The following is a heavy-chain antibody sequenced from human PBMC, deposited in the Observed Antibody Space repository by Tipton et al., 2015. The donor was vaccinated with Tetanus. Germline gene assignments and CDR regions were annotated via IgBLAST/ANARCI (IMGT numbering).Heavy chain of an antibody. CDR3: ARWGDASGSTNLYAFDI. Sequence: LRLSCTVSGGSVRSGDYQWNWIRQVPGKGLEWIGYTHHSGNTKYNPSLSGRVTTSVDTSKNQFSLKISSLTAADTAVYYCARWGDASGSTNLYAFDIWGQGTMVSVSS. CDR1: GGSVRSGDYQ. CDR2: THHSGNT. V-gene: IGHV4-61*08. D-gene: IGHD3-10*01. J-gene: IGHJ3*02.